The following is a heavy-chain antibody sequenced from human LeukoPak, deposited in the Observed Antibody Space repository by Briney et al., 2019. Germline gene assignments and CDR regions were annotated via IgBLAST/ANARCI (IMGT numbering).Heavy chain of an antibody. CDR2: VHYSGTI. CDR1: DY. D-gene: IGHD3-22*01. Sequence: SETLSLTCTVSDYRSWVRQSPGKGLEWIGYVHYSGTISYNPSLQSRITMSVDTSKNQFSLRLSSVTAADTAVYYCARVKYYYDGSAYSAFYYFDYWGQGTLVTVSS. J-gene: IGHJ4*02. V-gene: IGHV4-59*01. CDR3: ARVKYYYDGSAYSAFYYFDY.